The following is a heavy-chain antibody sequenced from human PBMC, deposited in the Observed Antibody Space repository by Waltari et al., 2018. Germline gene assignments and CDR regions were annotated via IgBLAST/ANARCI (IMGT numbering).Heavy chain of an antibody. Sequence: HVQLQESGPGLVKASETLSLTCTVFGDFLSDDPWTWIRQAPGKGLEWIAYLRNTGGTKCTPSLESRVTVSAVTSKKQFSLRLTSVTAADTAVYYCARLPTKYFDSLGWGFFDQWGQGILVTVSS. CDR1: GDFLSDDP. V-gene: IGHV4-59*08. CDR2: LRNTGGT. CDR3: ARLPTKYFDSLGWGFFDQ. D-gene: IGHD3-22*01. J-gene: IGHJ4*02.